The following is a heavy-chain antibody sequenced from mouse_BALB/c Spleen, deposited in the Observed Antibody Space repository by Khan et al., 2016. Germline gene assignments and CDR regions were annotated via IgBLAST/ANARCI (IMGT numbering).Heavy chain of an antibody. Sequence: QVQLQQSGPGLVAPSQSLSITCTVSGFSIIAYGVNWVRQPPGKGLEWLGMIWGDGNTDYNSALKSRLNITKDNSKSQVFLKMNSLQTDDTAKYYCARDGWGYYAMDYWGQGTSVTVSS. CDR3: ARDGWGYYAMDY. CDR2: IWGDGNT. CDR1: GFSIIAYG. D-gene: IGHD2-2*01. J-gene: IGHJ4*01. V-gene: IGHV2-6-7*01.